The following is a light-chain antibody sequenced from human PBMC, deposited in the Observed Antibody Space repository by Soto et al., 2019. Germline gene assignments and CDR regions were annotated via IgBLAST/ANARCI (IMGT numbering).Light chain of an antibody. CDR1: QSVSSSY. CDR3: LQYDSSWT. CDR2: GAS. Sequence: EIVLRQSPGTLSLSPGERATLSCRASQSVSSSYLAWYQQKPGQAPRLLIYGASSRATDIPDRFSGSGSGTDFTLIISRLEPGDFAVYYCLQYDSSWTFGQGTKVEIK. V-gene: IGKV3-20*01. J-gene: IGKJ1*01.